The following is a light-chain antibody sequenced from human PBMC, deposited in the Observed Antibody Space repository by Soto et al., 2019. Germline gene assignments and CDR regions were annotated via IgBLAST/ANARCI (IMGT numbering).Light chain of an antibody. CDR1: SSDVSDNY. CDR3: TANAGTNNFD. J-gene: IGLJ1*01. V-gene: IGLV2-8*01. CDR2: EVK. Sequence: QSALTQPPSASGAPGQSVTFSWTGTSSDVSDNYVSWYQHQLGKAPKLIIYEVKPRPSGVPDRFSASKSGNTTSLTVSGLLTEDEADYSCTANAGTNNFDFGSGTKVTV.